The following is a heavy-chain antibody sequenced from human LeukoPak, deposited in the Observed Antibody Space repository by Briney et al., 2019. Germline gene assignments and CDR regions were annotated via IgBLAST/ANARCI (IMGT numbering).Heavy chain of an antibody. CDR2: INHSGST. V-gene: IGHV4-34*01. D-gene: IGHD2-2*01. CDR3: ARGRYRDGSTLSRFDP. J-gene: IGHJ5*02. CDR1: GGSYSGYY. Sequence: SETLSLTCAVYGGSYSGYYWSWIRQPPGKGLEWIGEINHSGSTNYNPSLKSRVTISVDKSKNQFSLKLSSVTAADTAVYYCARGRYRDGSTLSRFDPWGQGTLVTVSS.